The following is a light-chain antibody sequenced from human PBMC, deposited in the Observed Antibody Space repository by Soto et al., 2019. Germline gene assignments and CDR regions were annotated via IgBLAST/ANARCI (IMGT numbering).Light chain of an antibody. CDR1: QSILFSSNNKNY. V-gene: IGKV4-1*01. CDR3: QQYLHTPRT. J-gene: IGKJ1*01. CDR2: WAS. Sequence: DIVMTQSPDSLAVSLGEGATINCKSSQSILFSSNNKNYLAWYQQRAGQPPKLLIYWASTRESGVPDRFSGSGSGTDFTLTISSLQAEDVAVYYCQQYLHTPRTFGQGTKVDIK.